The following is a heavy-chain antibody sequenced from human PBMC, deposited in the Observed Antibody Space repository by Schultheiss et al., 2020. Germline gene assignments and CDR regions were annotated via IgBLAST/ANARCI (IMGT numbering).Heavy chain of an antibody. CDR1: GYTFTSYG. D-gene: IGHD1-26*01. V-gene: IGHV1-18*04. CDR3: ARVQVGGWAFDY. Sequence: ASVKVSCKASGYTFTSYGISWVRQAPGEGIEWMGWISANNGNTNHAQRFQGRLTMTTDTSTTTAYMELRSLRSDDTAVYYCARVQVGGWAFDYWGQGTEVTVSS. J-gene: IGHJ4*02. CDR2: ISANNGNT.